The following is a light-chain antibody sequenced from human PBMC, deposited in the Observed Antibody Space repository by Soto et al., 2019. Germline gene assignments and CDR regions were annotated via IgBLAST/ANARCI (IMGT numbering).Light chain of an antibody. CDR3: QQYGSSPGYT. Sequence: EIVLTQSPGTLSLSQGERATLSCRASQSVSSSYLAWYQHKPGQAPRLLIYGASSRATGIPDRFSGSGAGTDFTLTISRLEPEDFAVYYCQQYGSSPGYTFGQGTKLEIK. CDR1: QSVSSSY. V-gene: IGKV3-20*01. J-gene: IGKJ2*01. CDR2: GAS.